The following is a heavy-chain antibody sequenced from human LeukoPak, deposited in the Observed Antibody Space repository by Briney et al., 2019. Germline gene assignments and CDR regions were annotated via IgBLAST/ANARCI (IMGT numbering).Heavy chain of an antibody. Sequence: PSQTLSLXCTVSGGSISSGSYYWSWIRQPAGKGLEWIGRIHTSGSTNYNPSLKSRVTISVDTSKNQFSLKLSSVTAADTAVYYCARDHYDFWSGYYRENWFDPWGQGTLVTVSS. J-gene: IGHJ5*02. V-gene: IGHV4-61*02. CDR3: ARDHYDFWSGYYRENWFDP. CDR2: IHTSGST. CDR1: GGSISSGSYY. D-gene: IGHD3-3*01.